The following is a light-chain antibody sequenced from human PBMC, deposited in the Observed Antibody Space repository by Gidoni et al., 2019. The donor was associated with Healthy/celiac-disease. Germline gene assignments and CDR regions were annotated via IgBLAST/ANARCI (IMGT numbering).Light chain of an antibody. J-gene: IGKJ2*01. CDR3: QQYNSAPYT. CDR1: QSISSW. Sequence: DIQMTQSPSTLSASVGDRVTITCRASQSISSWLAWYQQKPGKAPNLLIYGASSLESGVPSRFSGTGSGTEFTLTISNLQPDDFATYYCQQYNSAPYTFGQGTKLEIK. CDR2: GAS. V-gene: IGKV1-5*01.